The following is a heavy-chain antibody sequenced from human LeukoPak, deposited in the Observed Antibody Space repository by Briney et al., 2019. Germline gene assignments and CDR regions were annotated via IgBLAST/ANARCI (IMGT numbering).Heavy chain of an antibody. CDR3: AGIAVAQYCY. Sequence: TGGSLRLSCAASGFTVSSKYMSWVRQDPGEGLEWVSVIYSGGSTYYADSVKGRFTISRDNSKNTVYLQMNSLRAEDTAVYYCAGIAVAQYCYWGQGTLVTVSS. CDR1: GFTVSSKY. CDR2: IYSGGST. D-gene: IGHD6-19*01. J-gene: IGHJ4*02. V-gene: IGHV3-66*01.